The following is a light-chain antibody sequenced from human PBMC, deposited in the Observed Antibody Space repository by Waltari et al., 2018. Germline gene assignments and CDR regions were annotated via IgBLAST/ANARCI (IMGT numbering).Light chain of an antibody. CDR2: KES. V-gene: IGKV1-5*03. CDR3: QQYNSYSYI. J-gene: IGKJ2*01. Sequence: DIQMTQSPSTLSASVGDRVTITCRASQRISTWLAWYQQKPGKAPKLLIYKESSLQSGVPSRFSGSGSGTEFALTISSLQPDDFATYYCQQYNSYSYIFGQGTKLEI. CDR1: QRISTW.